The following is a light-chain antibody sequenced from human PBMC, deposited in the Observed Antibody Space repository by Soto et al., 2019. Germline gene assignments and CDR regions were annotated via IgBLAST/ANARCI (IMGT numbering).Light chain of an antibody. V-gene: IGKV1-39*01. J-gene: IGKJ1*01. Sequence: DIKMTQSPPSLSASVGDRVTITCRASQGISTYLNWSQQKPGKAPKLLIYAASSLQSGVPSRFSGSGSETDFTLTISSLQPEDFATYSCQQCDSTPCTFGQGTKVDIK. CDR1: QGISTY. CDR3: QQCDSTPCT. CDR2: AAS.